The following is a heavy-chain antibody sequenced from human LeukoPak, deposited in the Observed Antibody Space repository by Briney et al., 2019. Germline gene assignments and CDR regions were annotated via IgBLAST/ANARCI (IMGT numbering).Heavy chain of an antibody. CDR3: AKASKYDSSGYGAFDI. J-gene: IGHJ3*02. D-gene: IGHD3-22*01. Sequence: PGGSLRLSCAASGFTFSTYAMIWVRQAPGKGLEWVSAISGSGGSTYYADSVKGRFTISRDNSKNTLYLQMNSLRAEDTAVYYCAKASKYDSSGYGAFDIWGQGTMVTVSS. CDR2: ISGSGGST. CDR1: GFTFSTYA. V-gene: IGHV3-23*01.